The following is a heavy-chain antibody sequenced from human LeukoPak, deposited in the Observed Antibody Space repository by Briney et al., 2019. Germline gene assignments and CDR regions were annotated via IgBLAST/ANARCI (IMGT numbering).Heavy chain of an antibody. Sequence: PGGSLRLSCAASGFTFSSYSMNWVRQAPGKGLEWVSSISSSSYIYYADSVKGRFTISRDNAKNSLYLQMNSLRAEDTAVYYCAREDFWSGYPLYYFDCWGQGTLVTVSS. CDR1: GFTFSSYS. CDR3: AREDFWSGYPLYYFDC. CDR2: ISSSSYI. D-gene: IGHD3-3*01. V-gene: IGHV3-21*01. J-gene: IGHJ4*02.